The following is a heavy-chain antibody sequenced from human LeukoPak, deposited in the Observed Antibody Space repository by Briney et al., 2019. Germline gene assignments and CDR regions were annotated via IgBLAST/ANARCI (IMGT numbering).Heavy chain of an antibody. Sequence: PGGSLRLSCAASGFTFDDYGMSWVRQAPGKGLKWVSGINWNGGSTGYADSVKGRFTISRDNAKNSLYLQMNSLRAEDTALYYCARSDAGYSSGWYVFDYWGQGTLVTVSS. CDR2: INWNGGST. J-gene: IGHJ4*02. D-gene: IGHD6-19*01. CDR3: ARSDAGYSSGWYVFDY. V-gene: IGHV3-20*04. CDR1: GFTFDDYG.